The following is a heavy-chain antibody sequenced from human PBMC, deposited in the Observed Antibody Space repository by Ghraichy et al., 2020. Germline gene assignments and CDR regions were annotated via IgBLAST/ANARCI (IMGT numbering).Heavy chain of an antibody. D-gene: IGHD2-21*01. CDR3: ASERMTIIIPAYYFDA. V-gene: IGHV3-30*09. Sequence: GGSLRLSCAASGFPFRTYAMHWVRHTPGKGLEWLAFISYDGSQKYFADSVKGRFAISRDNSKNTLFLHLNSLTPEDTAFYFCASERMTIIIPAYYFDAWGQGALVTVSS. CDR2: ISYDGSQK. J-gene: IGHJ4*02. CDR1: GFPFRTYA.